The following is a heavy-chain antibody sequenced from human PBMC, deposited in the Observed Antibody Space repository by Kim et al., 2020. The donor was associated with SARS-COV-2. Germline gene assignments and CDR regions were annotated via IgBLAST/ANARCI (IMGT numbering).Heavy chain of an antibody. CDR1: GFTFSNYW. J-gene: IGHJ4*02. CDR3: AGGQTEF. V-gene: IGHV3-7*01. CDR2: IKQDGSEK. D-gene: IGHD2-15*01. Sequence: GGSLRLSCVVSGFTFSNYWMHWVRQAPGKGLEWVANIKQDGSEKYYVDSVKGRFTISRDNAKNSLYLQMSSLRVEDTAVYYCAGGQTEFWGQGTLVTVSS.